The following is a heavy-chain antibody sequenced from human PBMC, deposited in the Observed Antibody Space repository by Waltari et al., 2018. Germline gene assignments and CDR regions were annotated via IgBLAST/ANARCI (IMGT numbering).Heavy chain of an antibody. CDR3: GGGTTFDY. Sequence: EVQLVESGGGLVQPGGSLRLSCAASGFTFSSYWMNWVRQAPGKGLEWVANIKQDGSEKYYVDSVKGRFTISRDNAKNSLYLQMDSLRAEDTAVYYCGGGTTFDYWGQGTLVTVSS. D-gene: IGHD1-1*01. CDR1: GFTFSSYW. J-gene: IGHJ4*02. V-gene: IGHV3-7*01. CDR2: IKQDGSEK.